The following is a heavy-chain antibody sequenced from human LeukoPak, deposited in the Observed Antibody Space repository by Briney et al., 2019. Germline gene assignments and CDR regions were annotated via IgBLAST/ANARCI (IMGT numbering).Heavy chain of an antibody. CDR2: ISYDGSNK. CDR3: TTDLSSLIDY. J-gene: IGHJ4*02. V-gene: IGHV3-30*04. Sequence: GGSLRLSCAASGFTFSSYAMHWVRQAPGKGLEWVAVISYDGSNKYYADSVKGRFTISRDNSKNTLYLQMNSLKTEDTAVYYCTTDLSSLIDYWGQGTLVTVSS. CDR1: GFTFSSYA.